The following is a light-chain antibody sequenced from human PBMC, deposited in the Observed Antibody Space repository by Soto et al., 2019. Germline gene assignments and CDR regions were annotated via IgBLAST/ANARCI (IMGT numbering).Light chain of an antibody. V-gene: IGLV8-61*01. CDR1: SGSVSTISD. J-gene: IGLJ3*02. Sequence: QTVVTQEASFSVSPGGTVTLTCGLSSGSVSTISDASWYQQTPGQAPRTLIYSTNTRSSGVPDRFSGSILGTKAALTITGAQAEDESDYYCVLYMGSGIWMFGGGTKLTGL. CDR2: STN. CDR3: VLYMGSGIWM.